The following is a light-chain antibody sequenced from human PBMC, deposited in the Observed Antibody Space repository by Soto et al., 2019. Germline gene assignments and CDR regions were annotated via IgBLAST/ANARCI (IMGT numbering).Light chain of an antibody. Sequence: QSVLTQPASVSGSPGQSITISCTGTSSDVGGYNYVSWYQQHPGKAPKLMIYDVSNRPSGVSNRFSGSKSGSTASLTISGLQAADEADYYCSSYTSSNTYVFGTGTKLTVL. CDR2: DVS. J-gene: IGLJ1*01. CDR1: SSDVGGYNY. V-gene: IGLV2-14*01. CDR3: SSYTSSNTYV.